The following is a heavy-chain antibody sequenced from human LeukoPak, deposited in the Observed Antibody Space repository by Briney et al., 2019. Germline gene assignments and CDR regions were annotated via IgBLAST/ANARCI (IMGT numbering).Heavy chain of an antibody. CDR1: GFTFSTYA. CDR3: ATWVFLGESGYYDY. V-gene: IGHV3-23*01. CDR2: ITRSGGT. D-gene: IGHD3-10*01. J-gene: IGHJ4*02. Sequence: PGGSLRLSCAASGFTFSTYAVTWVRQAPGKGLEWVSIITRSGGTYYADSVKGRFTISRDNSKNTLCLQMNSLRAEDTAVYYCATWVFLGESGYYDYWGQGTLVTVSS.